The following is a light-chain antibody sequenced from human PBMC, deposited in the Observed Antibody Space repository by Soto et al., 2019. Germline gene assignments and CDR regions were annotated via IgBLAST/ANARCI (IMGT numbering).Light chain of an antibody. CDR2: EVS. CDR3: CSYAGSSTFPYV. V-gene: IGLV2-23*02. J-gene: IGLJ1*01. CDR1: RSARGSYNL. Sequence: QSVPTQPASVSGSPGQSVTISCTGTRSARGSYNLASWYQQHQGKSPKLLFLEVSKRPSGVSNRFSGSKAGNTASLTISGLQAEDEADYYCCSYAGSSTFPYVFGTGTKVTV.